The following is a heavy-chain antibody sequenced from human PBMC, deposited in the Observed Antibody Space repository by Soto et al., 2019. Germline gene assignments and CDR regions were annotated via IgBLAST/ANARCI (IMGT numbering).Heavy chain of an antibody. J-gene: IGHJ6*02. D-gene: IGHD4-4*01. CDR1: GFTVSSNY. CDR3: AKVAVTTGYGMDV. CDR2: IYSGGST. V-gene: IGHV3-53*01. Sequence: PGGSLRLSCSSSGFTVSSNYMSWVRQAPGKGLEWVSVIYSGGSTYYADSVKGRFTISRDNSKNTLYLQMNSLRAEDTAVYYCAKVAVTTGYGMDVWGRGTTVTVSS.